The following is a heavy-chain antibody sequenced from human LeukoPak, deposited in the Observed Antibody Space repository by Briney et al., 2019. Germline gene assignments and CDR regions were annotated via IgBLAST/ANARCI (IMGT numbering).Heavy chain of an antibody. V-gene: IGHV4-4*09. J-gene: IGHJ5*02. Sequence: NSSETLSLTCTVSGGSISSCYWSWIRQPPGKGLEWIGYIYTSGSTNYNPSLKSRVTISVDTSKNQFSLKLSSVTAADTAVYYCARRGSTSGNWFDPWGQGTLVTVSS. D-gene: IGHD5-24*01. CDR1: GGSISSCY. CDR3: ARRGSTSGNWFDP. CDR2: IYTSGST.